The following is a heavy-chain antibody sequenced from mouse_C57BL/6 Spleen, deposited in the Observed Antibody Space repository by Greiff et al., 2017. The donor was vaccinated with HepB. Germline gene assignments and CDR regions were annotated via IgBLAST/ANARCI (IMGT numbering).Heavy chain of an antibody. CDR3: ARLAAGGSYPAWFAY. CDR1: GFSLSTFGMG. D-gene: IGHD1-1*02. Sequence: QVTLKVSGPGILQPSQTLSLTCSFSGFSLSTFGMGVGWIRQPSGKGLEWLAHIWWDDAKYYNPALESRLTISKYTSKKQLFLKIANVDTADTATYYCARLAAGGSYPAWFAYWGQGTLVTVSA. J-gene: IGHJ3*01. V-gene: IGHV8-8*01. CDR2: IWWDDAK.